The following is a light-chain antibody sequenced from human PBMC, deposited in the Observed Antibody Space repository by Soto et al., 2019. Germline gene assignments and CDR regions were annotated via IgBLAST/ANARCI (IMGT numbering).Light chain of an antibody. J-gene: IGKJ3*01. CDR3: QQYGSSIGVT. Sequence: EIVLTQSPGTLSLSPGERATLSCRASQSVSSRYLAWYQQKPGQAPRLIIYGTSIRATGIPDRFSGSGSGTEFTLTICRLQPEDFAVYYGQQYGSSIGVTFGHGTKVDIE. CDR2: GTS. CDR1: QSVSSRY. V-gene: IGKV3-20*01.